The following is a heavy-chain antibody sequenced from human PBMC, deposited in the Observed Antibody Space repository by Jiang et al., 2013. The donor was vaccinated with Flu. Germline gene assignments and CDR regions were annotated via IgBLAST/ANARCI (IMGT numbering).Heavy chain of an antibody. Sequence: MHWVRQAPGQGLEWMGWINPNSGGTNYAQKFQGRVTMTRDTSISTAYMELSRLRSDDTAVYYCASISYVQGRHDYWGQGTLVTVSS. J-gene: IGHJ4*02. V-gene: IGHV1-2*02. CDR2: INPNSGGT. CDR3: ASISYVQGRHDY. D-gene: IGHD1-1*01.